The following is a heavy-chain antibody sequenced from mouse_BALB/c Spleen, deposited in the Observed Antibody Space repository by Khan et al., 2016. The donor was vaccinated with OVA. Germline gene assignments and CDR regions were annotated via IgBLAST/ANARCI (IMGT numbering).Heavy chain of an antibody. CDR1: GFAFSSYD. CDR3: ARPAYYGNPLFTY. J-gene: IGHJ3*01. CDR2: ISGTGIYT. D-gene: IGHD2-10*01. V-gene: IGHV5-9*02. Sequence: EVELVESGGGLVKPGGSLKLSCAPSGFAFSSYDMSWVRQTPEKRLEWVATISGTGIYTYYPDSVKGRFTISRDNARNTLYLQMSSLRSEDTALYYRARPAYYGNPLFTYWGQGTLVNGPA.